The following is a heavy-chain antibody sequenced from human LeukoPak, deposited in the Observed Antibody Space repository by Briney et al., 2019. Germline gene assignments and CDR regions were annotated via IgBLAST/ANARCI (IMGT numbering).Heavy chain of an antibody. Sequence: SETLSLTCTVYEGSITNSYWNWIRQSPGKGLEWIGYINYSGSTNYNPSLKSRVTISVDTSKNQFSLKLSSVTAADMAVYFCARDPLSTNDFDIWGQGTMVTVSS. D-gene: IGHD1-1*01. CDR1: EGSITNSY. CDR3: ARDPLSTNDFDI. CDR2: INYSGST. V-gene: IGHV4-59*01. J-gene: IGHJ3*02.